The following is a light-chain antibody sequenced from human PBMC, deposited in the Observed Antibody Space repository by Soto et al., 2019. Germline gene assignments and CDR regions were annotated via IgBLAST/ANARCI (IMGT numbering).Light chain of an antibody. J-gene: IGLJ3*02. CDR2: SNN. CDR1: SSNIGSNY. CDR3: AAWDNSLSGWV. V-gene: IGLV1-47*02. Sequence: QSVLPQPPSASGTPGQRVTISCSGSSSNIGSNYVYWYQQLPGTAPKVLIYSNNQRPSGVPDRFSGSKSDTSASLAISGLGSEDEADYYCAAWDNSLSGWVFGGGTKLTVL.